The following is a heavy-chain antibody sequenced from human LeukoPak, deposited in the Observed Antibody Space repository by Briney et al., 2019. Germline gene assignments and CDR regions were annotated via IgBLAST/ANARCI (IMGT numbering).Heavy chain of an antibody. CDR1: GFTFTTYD. CDR3: ARVPEWELLQIDY. CDR2: IRYDGSDK. D-gene: IGHD1-26*01. J-gene: IGHJ4*02. V-gene: IGHV3-30*02. Sequence: PGGSLRLSCAGSGFTFTTYDMHWVRQAPGKGLQWVTLIRYDGSDKYYADSVKGRFTISRDNSKNTLYLQMNSLRAEDTAVYYCARVPEWELLQIDYWGQGTLVTVSS.